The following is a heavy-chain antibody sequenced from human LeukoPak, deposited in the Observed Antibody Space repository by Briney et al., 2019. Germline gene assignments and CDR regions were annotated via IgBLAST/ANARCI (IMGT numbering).Heavy chain of an antibody. Sequence: TETLSLTCTVSGGSISSSYYYWGWIRQPPGKGLEWIGSIYYSGSTYYRPSLNSRVTISADMSTNQFSLKLNSVTTTDTAVYYCARGNILTGYYTLYYVDSWGQGTLVTVSS. V-gene: IGHV4-39*01. CDR3: ARGNILTGYYTLYYVDS. J-gene: IGHJ4*02. D-gene: IGHD3-9*01. CDR1: GGSISSSYYY. CDR2: IYYSGST.